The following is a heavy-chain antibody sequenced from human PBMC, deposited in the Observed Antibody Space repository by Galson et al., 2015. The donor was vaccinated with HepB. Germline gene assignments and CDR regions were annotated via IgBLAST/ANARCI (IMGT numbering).Heavy chain of an antibody. CDR1: GFTFSSYG. V-gene: IGHV3-33*01. CDR2: IWYDGSNK. J-gene: IGHJ6*02. D-gene: IGHD3-22*01. Sequence: SLRLSCAASGFTFSSYGMHWVRQAPGKGLEWVAVIWYDGSNKYYADSVKGRFTISRDNSKNTLYLQMNSLRAEDTAVYYCARGDTVGSYYDSSGYYNYYGMDVWGQGTTVTVSS. CDR3: ARGDTVGSYYDSSGYYNYYGMDV.